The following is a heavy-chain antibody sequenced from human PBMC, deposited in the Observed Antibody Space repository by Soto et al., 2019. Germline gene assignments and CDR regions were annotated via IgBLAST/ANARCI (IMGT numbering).Heavy chain of an antibody. D-gene: IGHD2-2*01. CDR2: IYYSGST. V-gene: IGHV4-59*08. J-gene: IGHJ5*02. CDR1: GGSISSYY. Sequence: SETLSLTCTVSGGSISSYYWSWIRQPPGKGLEWIGYIYYSGSTDYNPSLKSRVTISVDTSKNQFSLKLSSVTAADTAVYYCARHVVISTSYRGTNWFDPCGKGTLVTVSS. CDR3: ARHVVISTSYRGTNWFDP.